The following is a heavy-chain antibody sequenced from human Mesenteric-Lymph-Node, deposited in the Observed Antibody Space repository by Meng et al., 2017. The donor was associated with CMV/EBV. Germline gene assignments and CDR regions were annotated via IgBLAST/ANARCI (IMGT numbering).Heavy chain of an antibody. CDR3: ATGPSGDYYFDQ. D-gene: IGHD4-17*01. CDR2: VDPEDGET. V-gene: IGHV1-69-2*01. Sequence: CKVFGHTFTDHYIHWLQQAPGKGLEWLGLVDPEDGETMYAEKFQGRVTIIADTSTDTSYMELSSLRSEDSAVYYCATGPSGDYYFDQGGQGTLVTVS. J-gene: IGHJ4*02. CDR1: GHTFTDHY.